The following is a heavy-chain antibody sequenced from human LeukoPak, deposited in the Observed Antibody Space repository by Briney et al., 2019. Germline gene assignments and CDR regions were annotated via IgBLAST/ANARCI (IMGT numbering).Heavy chain of an antibody. J-gene: IGHJ4*02. V-gene: IGHV3-30*02. Sequence: PGGSLRLSCAAAGFTFSSYGMHWVRQAPGKGLEWVAFIRYDGSNKYYAGSVKGLFTISRDNSKNTLYLQMNSMRAQDTAVFYCAKGGDYFDYWGQGTLVTVSS. CDR3: AKGGDYFDY. CDR2: IRYDGSNK. CDR1: GFTFSSYG.